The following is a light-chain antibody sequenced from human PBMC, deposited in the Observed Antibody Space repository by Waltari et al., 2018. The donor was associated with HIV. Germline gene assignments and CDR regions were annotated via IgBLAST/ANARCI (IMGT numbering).Light chain of an antibody. Sequence: QSALTQPASVSGSPGQSITLSCTGASSDVGRYTHVSWYQHHPGKAPKLIIYDVSNRPSGVSNRFSGSKSGTTASLTISGLQAEDEADYYCSSYTSSRTVVFGGGTKLTVL. CDR3: SSYTSSRTVV. V-gene: IGLV2-14*03. CDR2: DVS. CDR1: SSDVGRYTH. J-gene: IGLJ2*01.